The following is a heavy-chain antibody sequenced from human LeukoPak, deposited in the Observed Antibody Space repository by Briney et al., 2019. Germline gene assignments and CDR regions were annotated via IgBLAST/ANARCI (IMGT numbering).Heavy chain of an antibody. Sequence: SETLSLTCTVSGGSVSSGSYYWSWIRQPPGKGPEWIGYIYYSGSTNYNPSLKSRVTISVDTSKNQFSLKLSSVTAADTAVYYCARVRSSGWSTLFDYWGQGTLVTVSS. CDR3: ARVRSSGWSTLFDY. CDR2: IYYSGST. D-gene: IGHD6-19*01. CDR1: GGSVSSGSYY. J-gene: IGHJ4*02. V-gene: IGHV4-61*01.